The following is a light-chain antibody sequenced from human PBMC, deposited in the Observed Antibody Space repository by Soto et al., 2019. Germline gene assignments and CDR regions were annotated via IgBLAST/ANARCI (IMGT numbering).Light chain of an antibody. CDR1: QTISSY. CDR2: DAS. CDR3: QHRRNWPLT. Sequence: EIVLTQSPATLSLSPEERVTLSCRGSQTISSYLAWYQQKPGQAPRLLIYDASNRATGIPARFSGSGSGTAFTLTISSLEPEDFAVYYCQHRRNWPLTFGGGTKVEIK. J-gene: IGKJ4*01. V-gene: IGKV3-11*01.